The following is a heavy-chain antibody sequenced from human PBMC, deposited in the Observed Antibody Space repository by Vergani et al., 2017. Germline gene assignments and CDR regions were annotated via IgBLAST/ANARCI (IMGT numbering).Heavy chain of an antibody. CDR1: GYTFTSYG. V-gene: IGHV1-69-2*01. D-gene: IGHD6-6*01. Sequence: VQLVQSGAEVKKPGASVKVSCKASGYTFTSYGISWVRQAPGQGLEWMGLVDPEDGETIYAEKFQGRVTITADTSTDTAYMELSSLRSEDTAVYYCATGPETVSYYYDRWGQGTLVTVSS. CDR2: VDPEDGET. J-gene: IGHJ4*02. CDR3: ATGPETVSYYYDR.